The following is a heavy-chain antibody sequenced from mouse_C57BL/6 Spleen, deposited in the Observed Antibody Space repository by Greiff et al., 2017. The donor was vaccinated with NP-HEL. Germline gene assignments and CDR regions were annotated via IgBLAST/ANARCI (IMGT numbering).Heavy chain of an antibody. V-gene: IGHV1-82*01. CDR3: AKGNYNAMDY. D-gene: IGHD2-1*01. CDR2: IYPGDGDT. CDR1: GYAFSSSW. Sequence: QVQLKESGPELVKPGDSVKISCKASGYAFSSSWMNWVKQRPGKGLEWIGRIYPGDGDTNYNGKFKGKATLTADKSSSTAYMQLSSLTSEDSAVYFCAKGNYNAMDYWGQGTSVTVSS. J-gene: IGHJ4*01.